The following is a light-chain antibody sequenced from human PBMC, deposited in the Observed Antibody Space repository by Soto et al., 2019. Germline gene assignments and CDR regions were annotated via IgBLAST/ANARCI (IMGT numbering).Light chain of an antibody. CDR1: QSINIW. CDR3: QHYNSYPWT. V-gene: IGKV1-5*01. J-gene: IGKJ1*01. CDR2: DAS. Sequence: DIQMTQSPSTLSASVGDRVTITCRASQSINIWLAWYQQKAGKAPRLLIYDASSLESGVPSSFSGSGSGTEFTLTISSLQPEDFAIYYCQHYNSYPWTFGQGTKVDIK.